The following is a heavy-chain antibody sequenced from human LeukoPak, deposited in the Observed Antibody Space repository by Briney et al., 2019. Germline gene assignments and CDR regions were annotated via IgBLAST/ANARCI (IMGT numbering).Heavy chain of an antibody. CDR3: ARDKAYYDFWSGYLDYYGMDV. Sequence: PSETLSLTYAVYGGSFSGYYWSWIRQPPGKGLEWIGEINHSGSTNYNPSLKSRVTISVDTSKNQFSLKLSSVTAADTAVYYCARDKAYYDFWSGYLDYYGMDVWGQGTTVTVSS. CDR2: INHSGST. D-gene: IGHD3-3*01. J-gene: IGHJ6*02. V-gene: IGHV4-34*01. CDR1: GGSFSGYY.